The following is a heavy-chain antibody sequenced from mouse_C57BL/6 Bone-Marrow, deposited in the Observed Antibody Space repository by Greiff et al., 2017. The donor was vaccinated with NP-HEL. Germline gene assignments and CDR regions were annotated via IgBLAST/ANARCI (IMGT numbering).Heavy chain of an antibody. CDR2: ILPGSGST. J-gene: IGHJ2*01. CDR3: ARSPLYGWDDY. CDR1: GYTFTGYW. V-gene: IGHV1-9*01. Sequence: QVQLQQSGAELMKPGASVKLSCKATGYTFTGYWIEWVKQRPGHGLEWIGEILPGSGSTNYTEKFKGKATFTADTSSNTAYMQLSSLTTEDSAIYYCARSPLYGWDDYWGQGTTLTVSS. D-gene: IGHD2-2*01.